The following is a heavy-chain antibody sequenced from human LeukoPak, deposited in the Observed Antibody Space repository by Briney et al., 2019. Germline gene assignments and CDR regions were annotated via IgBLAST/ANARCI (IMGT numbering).Heavy chain of an antibody. CDR2: IYPRDGST. CDR3: ARDTPGDGYNRGDY. J-gene: IGHJ4*02. CDR1: GYTFTSNY. Sequence: ASVKVSCKASGYTFTSNYIHWVRQAPGQGLEWMGMIYPRDGSTSYAQKFQGRVTVTRDTSTSTVHMELSGLRSEDTAVYYCARDTPGDGYNRGDYWGQGTLVTVSS. V-gene: IGHV1-46*01. D-gene: IGHD5-24*01.